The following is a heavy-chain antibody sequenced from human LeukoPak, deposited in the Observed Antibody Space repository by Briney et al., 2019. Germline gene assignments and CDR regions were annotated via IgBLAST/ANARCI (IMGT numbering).Heavy chain of an antibody. CDR2: ISTSSRST. CDR3: ARSAVRGVACDY. V-gene: IGHV3-48*01. CDR1: GFTFSSYA. J-gene: IGHJ4*02. Sequence: GGSLRLSCAASGFTFSSYAMSWVRQAPGKGLEWLSYISTSSRSTYYADSVKGRFIISRDNAKNTLFLDMHSLRPGDSAVYYCARSAVRGVACDYWGQGTLLTVSS. D-gene: IGHD3-10*01.